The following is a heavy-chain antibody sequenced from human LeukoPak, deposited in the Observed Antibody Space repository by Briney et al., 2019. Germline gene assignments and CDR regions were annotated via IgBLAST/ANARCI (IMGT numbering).Heavy chain of an antibody. Sequence: PGGSLRLSCAASGFTFSSYEMNWVRQAPGKGLEWVSYISSSGSTIYCADSVKGRLTISRDNAKNSLYLQMNSLRAGDTAAYYCARAVYGDYPRGYFDYWGQGTLVTVSS. CDR3: ARAVYGDYPRGYFDY. D-gene: IGHD4-17*01. V-gene: IGHV3-48*03. J-gene: IGHJ4*02. CDR1: GFTFSSYE. CDR2: ISSSGSTI.